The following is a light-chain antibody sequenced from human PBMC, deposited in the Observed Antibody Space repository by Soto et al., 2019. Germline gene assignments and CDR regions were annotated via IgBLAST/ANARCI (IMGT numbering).Light chain of an antibody. V-gene: IGLV1-40*01. CDR3: QSYDSSLSGSVV. CDR1: SSNIGAGYD. CDR2: GNS. Sequence: VPTQPPSVSGAPGQRVTISCTGSSSNIGAGYDVHWYQQLPGTAPKLLIYGNSNRPSGVPDRFSGSKSGTSASLAITGLQAEDEADYYCQSYDSSLSGSVVFGGGTQLTVL. J-gene: IGLJ2*01.